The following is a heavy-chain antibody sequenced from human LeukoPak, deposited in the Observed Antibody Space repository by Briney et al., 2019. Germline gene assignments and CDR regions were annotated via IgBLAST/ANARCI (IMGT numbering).Heavy chain of an antibody. CDR3: ARGPPRRYCSGGSCLPGY. CDR1: GYTFTSYD. J-gene: IGHJ4*02. Sequence: ASVKVSCXASGYTFTSYDINWVRQPTGQGLEWMGWMSPNSGNTGYAQKFQGRVTMTRNTSISTAYMELSSLRSEDTAVYYCARGPPRRYCSGGSCLPGYWGQGTLVTVSS. CDR2: MSPNSGNT. D-gene: IGHD2-15*01. V-gene: IGHV1-8*01.